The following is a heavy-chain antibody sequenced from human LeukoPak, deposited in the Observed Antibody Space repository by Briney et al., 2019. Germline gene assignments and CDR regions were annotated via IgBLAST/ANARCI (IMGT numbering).Heavy chain of an antibody. CDR3: ARVVTAGSYYFDS. D-gene: IGHD6-13*01. Sequence: SETLSLTCTVSGGSISSSTYYWGWIRQPPGKGPECIGNIYNSGATYYNPSLKSRVTISVHTSKNQISLKLNSVTAADTAVYYCARVVTAGSYYFDSWGHGTLVTVSS. V-gene: IGHV4-39*07. CDR2: IYNSGAT. J-gene: IGHJ4*01. CDR1: GGSISSSTYY.